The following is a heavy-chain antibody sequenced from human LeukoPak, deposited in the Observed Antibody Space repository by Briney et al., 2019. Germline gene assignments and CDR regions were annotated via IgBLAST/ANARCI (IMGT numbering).Heavy chain of an antibody. CDR3: ARDLTRFGTSSWKTMDV. V-gene: IGHV3-21*01. CDR2: ISISSTYI. Sequence: PGGSLRLFCVASGFTFSDYTMNWVRQAPGKGLEWVSSISISSTYIYYAASVRGRFTISRDNAKNSLYLQMNSLRGEDAAVYYCARDLTRFGTSSWKTMDVWGQGTTVTVSS. CDR1: GFTFSDYT. J-gene: IGHJ6*02. D-gene: IGHD6-6*01.